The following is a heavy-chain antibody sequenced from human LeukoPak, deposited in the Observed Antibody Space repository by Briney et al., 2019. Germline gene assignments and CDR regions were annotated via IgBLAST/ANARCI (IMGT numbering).Heavy chain of an antibody. D-gene: IGHD3-22*01. CDR3: ARTPPDYYDSSGYHEHWYFDL. J-gene: IGHJ2*01. CDR2: IYHSGST. CDR1: GYSISSGYY. Sequence: SETLSLTCTVSGYSISSGYYWGWIRQPPGKGLEWIGSIYHSGSTYYNPSLKSRVTISVDTSKNQFSLKLSSVTAADTAVYYCARTPPDYYDSSGYHEHWYFDLWGRGTLVTVSS. V-gene: IGHV4-38-2*02.